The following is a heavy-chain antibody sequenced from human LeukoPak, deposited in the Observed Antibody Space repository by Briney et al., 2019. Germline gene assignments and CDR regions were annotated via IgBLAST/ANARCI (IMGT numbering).Heavy chain of an antibody. CDR3: ARAYYDILTGSPFAY. CDR1: GGSISSGDYY. V-gene: IGHV4-30-4*01. D-gene: IGHD3-9*01. Sequence: SETLSLTCTVSGGSISSGDYYWSWIRQPPGKGLEWIGYIYYSGSTYYNPSLKSRVTISVDTSKNQFSLKLSSVTAADTAVYYCARAYYDILTGSPFAYWGQGTLVTVSS. J-gene: IGHJ4*02. CDR2: IYYSGST.